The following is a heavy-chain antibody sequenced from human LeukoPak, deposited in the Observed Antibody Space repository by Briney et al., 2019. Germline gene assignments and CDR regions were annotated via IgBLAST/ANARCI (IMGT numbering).Heavy chain of an antibody. CDR3: ASLTIFGVVRGPRGKAQNDY. Sequence: SETLSLTCTVSGGSISMSSYYWGWIRQPPGKGLEWIGSIYYSGSTYYNPSLKSRVTISVDTSKNQFSLKLSSVTAADTAVYYCASLTIFGVVRGPRGKAQNDYWGQGTLVTVSS. V-gene: IGHV4-39*01. D-gene: IGHD3-3*01. CDR1: GGSISMSSYY. J-gene: IGHJ4*02. CDR2: IYYSGST.